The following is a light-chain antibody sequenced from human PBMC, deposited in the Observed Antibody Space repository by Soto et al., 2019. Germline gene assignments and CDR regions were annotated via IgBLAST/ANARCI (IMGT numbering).Light chain of an antibody. CDR2: GVS. J-gene: IGKJ1*01. CDR1: QSVNSNY. CDR3: QERSHWT. Sequence: EIVLTQSPGTLSLSPGERATLSCRASQSVNSNYLAWHQQKPGQAPRLLIYGVSSRATGVPARFSGSGSGTDFTLTISALEPEDFAVYYCQERSHWTFGRGTKVDIK. V-gene: IGKV3D-20*02.